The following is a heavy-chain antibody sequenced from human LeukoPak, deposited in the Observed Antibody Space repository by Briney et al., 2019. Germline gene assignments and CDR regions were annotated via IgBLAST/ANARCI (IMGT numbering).Heavy chain of an antibody. CDR1: GFTFSSYA. CDR3: ARDSKGAFDI. CDR2: ISYDGSNK. Sequence: GRSLRLSCAASGFTFSSYAMHWVRQAPGKGLEWVAVISYDGSNKYYADSVKGRFTISRDNSKNTLYLQMNSLRAEDTAVYYCARDSKGAFDIWGQGTMVTVSS. V-gene: IGHV3-30-3*01. J-gene: IGHJ3*02.